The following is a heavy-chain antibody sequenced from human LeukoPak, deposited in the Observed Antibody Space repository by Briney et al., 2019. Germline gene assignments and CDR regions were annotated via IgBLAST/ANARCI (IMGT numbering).Heavy chain of an antibody. CDR3: ARGRAVAGKGPYFDY. Sequence: PSDTLSLTCAVYGGSFSGYYWSWIRQPPGKGLKWIGEINHSGSTNYNPSLKSRVTISVDTSKNQFSLKLSSVTAADTAVYYCARGRAVAGKGPYFDYWGQGTLVTVCS. CDR2: INHSGST. V-gene: IGHV4-34*01. J-gene: IGHJ4*02. CDR1: GGSFSGYY. D-gene: IGHD6-19*01.